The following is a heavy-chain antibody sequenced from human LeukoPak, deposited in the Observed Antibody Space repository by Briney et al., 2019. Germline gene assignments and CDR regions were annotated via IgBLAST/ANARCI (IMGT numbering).Heavy chain of an antibody. J-gene: IGHJ4*02. D-gene: IGHD6-6*01. CDR2: IVGGDGGT. CDR3: ARANEYSSSYYGY. V-gene: IGHV3-23*01. CDR1: GFPISTNG. Sequence: GGTLRLSCAASGFPISTNGMSWVRQAPGKGLEWVSGIVGGDGGTYYADSVKGRFIISRDNSKNTLYVQMNSLRAEDTALYYCARANEYSSSYYGYWGQGTLVTVSS.